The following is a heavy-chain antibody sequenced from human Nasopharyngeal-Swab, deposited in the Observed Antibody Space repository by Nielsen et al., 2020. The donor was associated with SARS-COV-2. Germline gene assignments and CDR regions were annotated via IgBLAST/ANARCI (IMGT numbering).Heavy chain of an antibody. D-gene: IGHD3-22*01. Sequence: GESLKISCQVSGYIFANYWIGWVRQMPGKGLEWMAIIYPGDSDTRYSPSFQGQVTISADKSISTAYLQWSSLKASDTAMYYCARRGYYDSSGFYRFDPWGQGTLVTVSS. CDR2: IYPGDSDT. CDR1: GYIFANYW. J-gene: IGHJ5*02. V-gene: IGHV5-51*01. CDR3: ARRGYYDSSGFYRFDP.